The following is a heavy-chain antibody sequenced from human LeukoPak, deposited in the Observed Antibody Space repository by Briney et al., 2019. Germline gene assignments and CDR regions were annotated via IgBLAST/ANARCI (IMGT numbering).Heavy chain of an antibody. CDR1: GGSISSSTSY. Sequence: PSETLSLTCTVSGGSISSSTSYWGWIRQPPGKGLEWIGSIYYSGSAYYNPSLKSRVTISVDTSKNQFSLRLSSVTAADTAVYYCARTAADSLDYWGQGTLVTVSS. J-gene: IGHJ4*02. D-gene: IGHD6-13*01. CDR3: ARTAADSLDY. CDR2: IYYSGSA. V-gene: IGHV4-39*01.